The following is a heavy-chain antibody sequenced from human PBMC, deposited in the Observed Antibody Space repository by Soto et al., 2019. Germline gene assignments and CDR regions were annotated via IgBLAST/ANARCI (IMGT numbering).Heavy chain of an antibody. V-gene: IGHV3-53*01. J-gene: IGHJ4*02. CDR2: IYSGGYT. Sequence: EVQLVESGGGLIQPGGSLRLSCAVSGFTVSNNYMSWVRQAPGKGLEGVSVIYSGGYTAYGDSVKGRFTISRDNSKNKIFLKMNRRRAEDTAVFYWAPHPGGGGYWGQGTLVTVSS. CDR3: APHPGGGGY. D-gene: IGHD3-10*01. CDR1: GFTVSNNY.